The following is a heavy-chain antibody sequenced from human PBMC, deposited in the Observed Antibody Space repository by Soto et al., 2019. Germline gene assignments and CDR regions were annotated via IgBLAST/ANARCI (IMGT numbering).Heavy chain of an antibody. Sequence: ASVKVSCKASGGTFSSYAISWVRQAPGQGLEWMGGIIPIFGTANYAQKFQGRVTITADESTSTAYMELSSLRSEDTAVYYCARGVGSYSSSWYGEDYWGRGTLVTVSS. CDR3: ARGVGSYSSSWYGEDY. CDR1: GGTFSSYA. V-gene: IGHV1-69*13. D-gene: IGHD6-13*01. CDR2: IIPIFGTA. J-gene: IGHJ4*02.